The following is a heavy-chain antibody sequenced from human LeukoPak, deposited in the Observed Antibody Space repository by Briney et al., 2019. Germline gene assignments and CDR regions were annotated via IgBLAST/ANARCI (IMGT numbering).Heavy chain of an antibody. CDR3: ARVRGGRYYYDSSGYLSFDY. D-gene: IGHD3-22*01. CDR2: INHSGST. CDR1: GGSFSGYY. J-gene: IGHJ4*02. V-gene: IGHV4-34*01. Sequence: SETLSLTCAVYGGSFSGYYWSWIRQPPGKGLEWIGEINHSGSTNYNPSLRSRVTISVDTSKNQFSLKLSSVTAADTAVYYCARVRGGRYYYDSSGYLSFDYWGQGTLVTVSS.